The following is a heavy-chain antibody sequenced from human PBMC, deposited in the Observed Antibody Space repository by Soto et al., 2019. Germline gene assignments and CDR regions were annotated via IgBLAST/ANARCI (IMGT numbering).Heavy chain of an antibody. D-gene: IGHD1-26*01. CDR2: MNPNSGNT. CDR1: GYTFTSYD. V-gene: IGHV1-8*01. CDR3: ARDQQVGRATVVDY. J-gene: IGHJ4*02. Sequence: ASVKVSCKASGYTFTSYDINWVRQATGQGLEWMGWMNPNSGNTGYAQKFQGRVTMTRDTSTSTVYMELSSLRSEDTAVYYCARDQQVGRATVVDYWGLGTLVTVSS.